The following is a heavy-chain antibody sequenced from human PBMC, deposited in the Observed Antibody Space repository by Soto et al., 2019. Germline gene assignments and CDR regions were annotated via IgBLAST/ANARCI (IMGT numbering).Heavy chain of an antibody. CDR2: ISYDGSNK. D-gene: IGHD2-21*02. J-gene: IGHJ4*02. CDR3: ARDPGGGDGSCDY. Sequence: QVQLVESGGGVVQPGRSLRISCAASGFTFSSYAMHWVRQAPGKGLEWVAVISYDGSNKYYADSVKGRFTISRDNYKNTLYLQMNGLRAEDTAVYYCARDPGGGDGSCDYWVQGTLVTVSS. CDR1: GFTFSSYA. V-gene: IGHV3-30-3*01.